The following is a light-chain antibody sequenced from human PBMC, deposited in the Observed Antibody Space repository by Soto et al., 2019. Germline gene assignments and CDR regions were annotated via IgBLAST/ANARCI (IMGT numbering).Light chain of an antibody. CDR3: CSYAGSSTFVL. Sequence: QSALTQPASASGSPGQSITISCAGSGGDVGSFYLVSRYQQHPGKAPKLIIYEDTERPSGVSYRFSGSKSGNTASLTISGLQAEDEADYYCCSYAGSSTFVLFGGGTKLTVL. CDR2: EDT. J-gene: IGLJ2*01. V-gene: IGLV2-23*02. CDR1: GGDVGSFYL.